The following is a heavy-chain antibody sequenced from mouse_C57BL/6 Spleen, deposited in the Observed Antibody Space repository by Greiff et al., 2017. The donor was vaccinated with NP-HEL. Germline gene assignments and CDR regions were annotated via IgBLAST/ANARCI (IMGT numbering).Heavy chain of an antibody. Sequence: VQLVESGPELVKPGASVKISCKASGYAFSSSWMNWVKQRPGKGLEWIGRIYPGDGDTNYNGKFKGKATLTADKSSSTAYMQLSSLTSEDSAVYFCARHYYGPYFDYWGQGTTLTVSS. D-gene: IGHD1-1*01. CDR1: GYAFSSSW. CDR3: ARHYYGPYFDY. CDR2: IYPGDGDT. J-gene: IGHJ2*01. V-gene: IGHV1-82*01.